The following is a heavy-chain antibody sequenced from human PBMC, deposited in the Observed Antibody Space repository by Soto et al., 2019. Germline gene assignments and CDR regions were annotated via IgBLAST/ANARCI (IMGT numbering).Heavy chain of an antibody. J-gene: IGHJ4*02. CDR2: ISSTGSKT. V-gene: IGHV3-23*01. CDR3: AREPKPFLTGYYDL. D-gene: IGHD3-9*01. Sequence: VGSLRLSCVVCGFSMTNHAFTWFFQPPGKGQEWVSSISSTGSKTYYADSINGRFTISRDNSKNPVYLQMNSLRPDDMAFYFCAREPKPFLTGYYDLWGQGPLVTVSS. CDR1: GFSMTNHA.